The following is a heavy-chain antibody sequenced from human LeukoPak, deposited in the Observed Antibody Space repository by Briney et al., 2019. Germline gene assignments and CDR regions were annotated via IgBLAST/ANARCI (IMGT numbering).Heavy chain of an antibody. CDR3: AKDKIVGDGRWDFDY. J-gene: IGHJ4*02. V-gene: IGHV3-23*01. Sequence: GGSLRLSCVGSGFSFNKYAASWVRQAPGKGLEWVAGMTGGGATYHADSVKGRFVISRDNSKNTVYLQMNSLRAEDTALYFCAKDKIVGDGRWDFDYWGQGTLVTVPS. D-gene: IGHD3-10*01. CDR2: MTGGGAT. CDR1: GFSFNKYA.